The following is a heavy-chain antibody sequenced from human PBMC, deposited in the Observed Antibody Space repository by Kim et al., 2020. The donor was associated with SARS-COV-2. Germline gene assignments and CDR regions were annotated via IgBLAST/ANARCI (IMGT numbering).Heavy chain of an antibody. CDR3: ARLSSGSYYPHFDY. V-gene: IGHV5-51*01. Sequence: PSFQGQVTISADKSISTAYLQWSSLKASDTAMYYCARLSSGSYYPHFDYWGQGTLVTVSS. J-gene: IGHJ4*02. D-gene: IGHD1-26*01.